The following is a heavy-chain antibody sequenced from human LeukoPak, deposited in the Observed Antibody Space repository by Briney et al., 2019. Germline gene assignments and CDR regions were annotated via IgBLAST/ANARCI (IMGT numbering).Heavy chain of an antibody. J-gene: IGHJ4*02. D-gene: IGHD6-13*01. CDR2: MYTDGST. CDR3: ATYDQKLAFDN. V-gene: IGHV4-4*07. CDR1: GGSMSSYY. Sequence: PSETLSLTCIVSGGSMSSYYWSWIRQPAGKGLEWIGRMYTDGSTNYNPFLNSRVTMSVDTSKKHFSLRLNSETAADTAVYYCATYDQKLAFDNWGQGTLVTVSS.